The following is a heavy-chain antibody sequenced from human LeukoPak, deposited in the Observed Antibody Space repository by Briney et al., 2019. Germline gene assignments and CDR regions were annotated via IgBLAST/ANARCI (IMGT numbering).Heavy chain of an antibody. V-gene: IGHV1-2*02. CDR2: INPNSGGT. Sequence: ASVRVSCKASGYTFTGYYMHWVRQAPGQGLEWMGWINPNSGGTNYAQKFQGRVTMTRDTSISTAYMELSRLRSEDTAVYYCARDNDSRDPPHFDYWGQGTLVTVSS. J-gene: IGHJ4*02. CDR3: ARDNDSRDPPHFDY. D-gene: IGHD3-16*01. CDR1: GYTFTGYY.